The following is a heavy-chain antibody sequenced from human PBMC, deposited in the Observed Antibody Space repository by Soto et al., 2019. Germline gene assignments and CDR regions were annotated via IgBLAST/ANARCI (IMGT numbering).Heavy chain of an antibody. D-gene: IGHD3-22*01. Sequence: SVKVSCKASGGTFSSYAISWVRQAPGQGLEWMGGIIPIFGTANYAQKFQGRVTITADESTSTAYMELSSLRSEDTAVYYCARVSDYYDSSGYYLDYWGQGTLVTVSS. J-gene: IGHJ4*02. CDR3: ARVSDYYDSSGYYLDY. V-gene: IGHV1-69*13. CDR2: IIPIFGTA. CDR1: GGTFSSYA.